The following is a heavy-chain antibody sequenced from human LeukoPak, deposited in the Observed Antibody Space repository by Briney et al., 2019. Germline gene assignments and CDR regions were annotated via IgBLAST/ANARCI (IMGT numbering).Heavy chain of an antibody. CDR1: GFTFSSYD. V-gene: IGHV3-30*18. Sequence: GGSLRLSCAASGFTFSSYDMHWVRQAPGKGLEWVAVISYDGSNKYYADSVKGRFTISRDNSKNMLFLQMNSLGPEDTAVYYCAKSGTTMTNYYSDYWGRGTLVTVSS. CDR3: AKSGTTMTNYYSDY. J-gene: IGHJ4*02. CDR2: ISYDGSNK. D-gene: IGHD4-11*01.